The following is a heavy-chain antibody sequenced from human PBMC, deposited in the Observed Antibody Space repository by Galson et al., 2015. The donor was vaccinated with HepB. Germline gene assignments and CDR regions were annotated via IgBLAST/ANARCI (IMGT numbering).Heavy chain of an antibody. D-gene: IGHD6-6*01. V-gene: IGHV1-69*13. J-gene: IGHJ6*02. CDR3: ARYIAARPSAYYYFYGMDV. Sequence: SVKVSCKASGGTFSSYAISWVRQAPGQGLEWMGGIIPIFGTANYAQKFQGRVTITADESTSTAYMELSSLRSEDTAVYYCARYIAARPSAYYYFYGMDVWGQGTTVTVSS. CDR1: GGTFSSYA. CDR2: IIPIFGTA.